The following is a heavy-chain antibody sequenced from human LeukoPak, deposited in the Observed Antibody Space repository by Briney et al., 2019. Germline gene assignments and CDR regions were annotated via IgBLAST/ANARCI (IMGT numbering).Heavy chain of an antibody. CDR2: ISGSGGST. Sequence: PGGTLRLSCAASGFTFSSYGMSWVRQAPGKGLEWVSAISGSGGSTYYADSVKGRFTISRDNSKNTLYLQMNSLRAEDTAVYYCAKVYCSSTSCYWDAFDIWGQGTMVTVSS. J-gene: IGHJ3*02. CDR1: GFTFSSYG. CDR3: AKVYCSSTSCYWDAFDI. D-gene: IGHD2-2*01. V-gene: IGHV3-23*01.